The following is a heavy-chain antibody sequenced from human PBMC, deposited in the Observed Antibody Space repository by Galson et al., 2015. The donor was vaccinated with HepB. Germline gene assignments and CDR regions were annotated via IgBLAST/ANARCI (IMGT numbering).Heavy chain of an antibody. CDR2: IYPGDSDA. V-gene: IGHV5-51*01. J-gene: IGHJ5*02. CDR3: ARVVALGWELQDNRIDP. CDR1: GYSFTSYW. D-gene: IGHD1-26*01. Sequence: QSGAEVKKPGESLKISCKGSGYSFTSYWIGWVRQMPGKGLEWMGIIYPGDSDARYSPSFQGQVTISADKSISTAYLQWSSLKASDTAMYYCARVVALGWELQDNRIDPWGQGTLAAVAS.